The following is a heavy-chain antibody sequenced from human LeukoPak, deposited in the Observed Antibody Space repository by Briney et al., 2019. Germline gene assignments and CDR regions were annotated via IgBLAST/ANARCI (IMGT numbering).Heavy chain of an antibody. CDR3: ARGYSSGWYGGY. J-gene: IGHJ4*02. CDR1: GFSVSNYY. CDR2: IYSGGGT. D-gene: IGHD6-19*01. Sequence: PGGSLRLSCAASGFSVSNYYMSWVRQAPGKGLEWVSVIYSGGGTHYTDSVKGRFSISRDNSKNTLYLQVNSLTVEDTAVYYCARGYSSGWYGGYWGKGTLVTVSS. V-gene: IGHV3-66*01.